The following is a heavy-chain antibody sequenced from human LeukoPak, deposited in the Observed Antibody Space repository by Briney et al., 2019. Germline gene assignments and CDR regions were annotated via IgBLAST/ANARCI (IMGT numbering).Heavy chain of an antibody. D-gene: IGHD6-19*01. CDR3: ARLHLVSSGWYPMADS. CDR1: GGSISSRNW. V-gene: IGHV4-4*02. J-gene: IGHJ4*02. Sequence: SETLSLTCAVSGGSISSRNWWSWVRQPPGKGLEWIGEIYLSGSTNYTPSLKSRVTISVDTSKNQFSLKLSSVTAADTAVYYCARLHLVSSGWYPMADSWGQGTLVTVSS. CDR2: IYLSGST.